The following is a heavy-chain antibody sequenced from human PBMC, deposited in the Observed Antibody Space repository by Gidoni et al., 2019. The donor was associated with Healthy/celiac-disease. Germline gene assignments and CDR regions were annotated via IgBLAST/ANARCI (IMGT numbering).Heavy chain of an antibody. D-gene: IGHD1-1*01. J-gene: IGHJ4*02. CDR1: GFTFSSYW. Sequence: EVQLVESGGGLVQPGGSLSLSCAASGFTFSSYWMSWVRQAQGKGLEWVATIKQDGIEKYYVDSVKGRFTISRDNAKNSLYLQTNSLRAEDTAVYYCARDHTYHARVQLSYFDYWGQGTLVTVSS. CDR3: ARDHTYHARVQLSYFDY. V-gene: IGHV3-7*03. CDR2: IKQDGIEK.